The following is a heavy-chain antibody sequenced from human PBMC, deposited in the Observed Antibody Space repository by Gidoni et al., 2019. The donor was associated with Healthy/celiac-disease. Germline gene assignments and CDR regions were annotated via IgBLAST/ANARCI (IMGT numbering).Heavy chain of an antibody. J-gene: IGHJ4*02. CDR3: AKGLVVATIWYFDY. CDR1: GFTFSSYG. D-gene: IGHD5-12*01. V-gene: IGHV3-30*18. CDR2: ISYDGSNK. Sequence: QVQLVESGGGVVQPGRSLRLSCAASGFTFSSYGMHWVRQAPGKGLEWVAVISYDGSNKYYADSVKGRFTISRDNSKNTLYLQMNSLRAEDTAVYYCAKGLVVATIWYFDYWGQGTLVTVSS.